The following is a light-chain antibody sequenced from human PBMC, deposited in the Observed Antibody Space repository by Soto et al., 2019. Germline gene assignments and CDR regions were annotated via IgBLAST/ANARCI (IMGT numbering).Light chain of an antibody. CDR3: QQYNNWPHT. Sequence: EIVMTQSPATLSVSPGERATLSCRASQSVSSNLAWYQQKPGQAPRLLIYGASTRATDILARFSGSGSGTEFTLTISSLQSEDFAVYYCQQYNNWPHTFGQGTKVEIK. CDR2: GAS. CDR1: QSVSSN. V-gene: IGKV3-15*01. J-gene: IGKJ1*01.